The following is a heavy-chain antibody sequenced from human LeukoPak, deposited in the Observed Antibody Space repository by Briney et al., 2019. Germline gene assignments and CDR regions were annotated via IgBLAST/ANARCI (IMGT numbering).Heavy chain of an antibody. CDR2: IYYRGST. V-gene: IGHV4-59*01. CDR1: GGSLSSYY. Sequence: SETLSLTCTVSGGSLSSYYWSWIRQPPGKGLEWIGYIYYRGSTDYNPSLTSRVTISVDTSKNQFSLKLSSVTAADTAVYYCARVGCSGGSCPFDYWGQGTLVTVSS. D-gene: IGHD2-15*01. J-gene: IGHJ4*02. CDR3: ARVGCSGGSCPFDY.